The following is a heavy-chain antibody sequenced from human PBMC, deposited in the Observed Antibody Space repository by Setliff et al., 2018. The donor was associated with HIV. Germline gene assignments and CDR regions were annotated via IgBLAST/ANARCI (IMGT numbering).Heavy chain of an antibody. CDR3: ARDLTTIVTRKVFDI. D-gene: IGHD4-4*01. CDR2: ILSTGERT. CDR1: GFTFSNYA. J-gene: IGHJ4*02. Sequence: PGGSLRLSCAASGFTFSNYAMSWVRQAPGEGLEWVSAILSTGERTFYADSVKGRFTISRDNSKNTVYLQMNSLRAEDTAEYYCARDLTTIVTRKVFDIWGRGTLVTVSS. V-gene: IGHV3-23*01.